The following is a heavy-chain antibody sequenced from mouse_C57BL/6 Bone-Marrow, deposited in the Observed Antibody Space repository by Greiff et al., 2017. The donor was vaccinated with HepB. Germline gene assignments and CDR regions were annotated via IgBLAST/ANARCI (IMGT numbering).Heavy chain of an antibody. CDR1: GFTFSDYG. CDR2: ISSGSSTI. J-gene: IGHJ1*03. V-gene: IGHV5-17*01. CDR3: ARRGITTVVALYWYFDV. D-gene: IGHD1-1*01. Sequence: EVHLVESGGGLVKPGGSLKLSCAASGFTFSDYGMHWVRQAPEKGLEWVAYISSGSSTIYYADTVKGRFTISRDNAKNTLFLQMTSLRSEDTAMYYCARRGITTVVALYWYFDVWGTGTTVTVSS.